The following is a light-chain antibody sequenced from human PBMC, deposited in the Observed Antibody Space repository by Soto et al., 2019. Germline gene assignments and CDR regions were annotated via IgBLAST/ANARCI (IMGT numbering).Light chain of an antibody. CDR2: GAS. Sequence: EIMMTQSPGTLSVSPVEGATLSCTASQSVNLNLAWYQQRPGQPPRLLLYGASTRAPGFPARFSGSGSGTDFTLTISSLQSEDFAVYYCQQYNNWPWTFGQGTKVDIK. CDR1: QSVNLN. V-gene: IGKV3-15*01. J-gene: IGKJ1*01. CDR3: QQYNNWPWT.